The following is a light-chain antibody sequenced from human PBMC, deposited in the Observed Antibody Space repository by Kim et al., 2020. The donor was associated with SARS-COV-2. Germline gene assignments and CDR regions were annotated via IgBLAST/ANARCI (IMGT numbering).Light chain of an antibody. CDR2: DVS. CDR3: SSYTSSSTLV. J-gene: IGLJ2*01. CDR1: SSDVGGYNY. V-gene: IGLV2-14*04. Sequence: GQSSTISCNGTSSDVGGYNYVSWYQQHPGKAPKLMIYDVSKRPSGVSNRFSGSKSGNTASLTISGLQAEDEADYYCSSYTSSSTLVFGGGTQLTVL.